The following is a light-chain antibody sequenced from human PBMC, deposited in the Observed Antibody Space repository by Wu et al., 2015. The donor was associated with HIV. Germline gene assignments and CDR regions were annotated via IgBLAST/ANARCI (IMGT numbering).Light chain of an antibody. V-gene: IGKV3-20*01. CDR3: QQYGSSPYT. CDR2: GAS. Sequence: EIVLTQSPGTLSLSPGERATLSCRASQSISSNYVAWYQQKPGQAPRLFIYGASSRAAGIPDRFRGSGSGTDFTLTISRLEPEDCAAYYCQQYGSSPYTFGQGTKLEIK. J-gene: IGKJ2*01. CDR1: QSISSNY.